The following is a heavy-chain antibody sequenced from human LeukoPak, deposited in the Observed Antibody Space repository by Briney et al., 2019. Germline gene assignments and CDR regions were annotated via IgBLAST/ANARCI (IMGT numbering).Heavy chain of an antibody. D-gene: IGHD6-13*01. Sequence: SETLSLTCTVSGYSISSGYYWGWIRQPPGKGLEWIGSIYHSGSTYYNPSLKSRVTISVDTSKNQFSLRLSSVTAADTALYYCARGAAAVYWGQGTLVTVSS. CDR3: ARGAAAVY. CDR1: GYSISSGYY. CDR2: IYHSGST. V-gene: IGHV4-38-2*02. J-gene: IGHJ4*02.